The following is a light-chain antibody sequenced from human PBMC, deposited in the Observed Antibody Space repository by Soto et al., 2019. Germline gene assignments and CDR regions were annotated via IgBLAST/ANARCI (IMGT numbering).Light chain of an antibody. J-gene: IGLJ2*01. CDR1: SSDICGYDS. Sequence: QSVLTQPASVSGSPGQSITISCTGTSSDICGYDSVSWYQHHPGKAPKLMIYDVSRRPSGVSNRFSGSKSANTASLTISDLQTEDEGDYYCSSYTTSSTLVVFGGGTKVTVL. CDR2: DVS. V-gene: IGLV2-14*03. CDR3: SSYTTSSTLVV.